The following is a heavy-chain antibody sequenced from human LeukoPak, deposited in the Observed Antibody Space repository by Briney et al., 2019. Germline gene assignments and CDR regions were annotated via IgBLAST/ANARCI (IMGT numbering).Heavy chain of an antibody. CDR1: GYTFTSYW. CDR3: ARVDSSGYYYFDY. V-gene: IGHV5-51*01. J-gene: IGHJ4*02. Sequence: GESLKISCKGSGYTFTSYWIGWVRQMPGQGLEWMGIIYPSDSDTRYSPSFQGQVTISADKSISTAYLQWSSLKASDTAMYYCARVDSSGYYYFDYWGQGTLVTVSS. D-gene: IGHD3-22*01. CDR2: IYPSDSDT.